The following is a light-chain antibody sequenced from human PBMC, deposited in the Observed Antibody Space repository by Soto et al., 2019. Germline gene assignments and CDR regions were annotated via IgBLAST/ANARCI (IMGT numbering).Light chain of an antibody. CDR1: QSVSIY. CDR2: DVS. J-gene: IGKJ5*01. Sequence: EIVLPQSPATLSLSPGERATLSCRASQSVSIYLTWYQQKPGQAPRLLIYDVSNRATGFPARFSGSGSGTESTLTISSLEPEDCAFYYCQQRSNGPITYGQGTRLEIK. V-gene: IGKV3-11*01. CDR3: QQRSNGPIT.